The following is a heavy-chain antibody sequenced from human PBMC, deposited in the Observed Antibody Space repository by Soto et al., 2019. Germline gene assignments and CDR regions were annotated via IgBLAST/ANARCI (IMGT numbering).Heavy chain of an antibody. CDR2: IIGNSGTT. J-gene: IGHJ4*01. Sequence: GGSLRLSCVASGFSFSSYDMSWVRQAPGKGLEWVSFIIGNSGTTYYADSVKGRFTISRDNSKNTLYLQMSRLGAEDTAAYYCAKGSTYSFYFDHWGQGTLVTV. V-gene: IGHV3-23*01. CDR3: AKGSTYSFYFDH. D-gene: IGHD5-18*01. CDR1: GFSFSSYD.